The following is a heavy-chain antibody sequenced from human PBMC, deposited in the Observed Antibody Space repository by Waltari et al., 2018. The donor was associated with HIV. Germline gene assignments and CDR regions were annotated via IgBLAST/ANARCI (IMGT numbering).Heavy chain of an antibody. Sequence: QVQLQQWGAGLLKPSETLSLTCAVYGGSFSGYYWSWIRQPPGKGLEWIGEINHSGSTNYNPSLKSRVTISVDTSKNQFSLKLSSVTAADTAVYYCARAQGGGGSCSGMDVWGQGTTVTVSS. J-gene: IGHJ6*02. CDR3: ARAQGGGGSCSGMDV. CDR2: INHSGST. D-gene: IGHD2-15*01. CDR1: GGSFSGYY. V-gene: IGHV4-34*01.